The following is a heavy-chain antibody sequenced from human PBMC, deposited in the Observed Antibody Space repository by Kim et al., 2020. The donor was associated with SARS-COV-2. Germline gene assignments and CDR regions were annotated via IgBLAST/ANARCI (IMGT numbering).Heavy chain of an antibody. D-gene: IGHD6-19*01. J-gene: IGHJ4*02. V-gene: IGHV1-18*01. CDR2: ISAYNGNT. Sequence: ASVKVSCKASGYTFTSYGISWVRQAPGQGLEWMGWISAYNGNTNYAQKLQGRVTMTTDTSTSTADTELRSLRSDDTAVYYCARASSGWYPSDYWGQGTLVTVSS. CDR1: GYTFTSYG. CDR3: ARASSGWYPSDY.